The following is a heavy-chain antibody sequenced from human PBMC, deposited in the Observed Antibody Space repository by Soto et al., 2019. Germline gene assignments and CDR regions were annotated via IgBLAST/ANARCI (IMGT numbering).Heavy chain of an antibody. CDR3: SKGTGGDV. J-gene: IGHJ4*02. D-gene: IGHD3-16*01. CDR2: INSDGSTT. CDR1: GFTFSSYW. Sequence: EVQVVESGGGLVQPGGSLTLSCAASGFTFSSYWMHWVRQAPGKGLVWVSRINSDGSTTTYADSVKGRFTISRDNAKNKLYLQMNSRRAEDTAVDYCSKGTGGDVWGQGTLVTVSS. V-gene: IGHV3-74*01.